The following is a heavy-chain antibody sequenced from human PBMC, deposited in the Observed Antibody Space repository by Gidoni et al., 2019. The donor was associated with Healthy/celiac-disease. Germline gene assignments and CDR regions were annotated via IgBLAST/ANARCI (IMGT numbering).Heavy chain of an antibody. Sequence: QVQLQEAGPGLVKPAETLSLTCTVSGGYVSSGSYYWSWIRPPPWKGLEWIGYIYYSGNTNYNPSLKSRVTISVDTSTHQFSLKLSSVTAADTAVYYCARARGYPILIDYWGQGPLVPVSS. CDR2: IYYSGNT. J-gene: IGHJ4*01. CDR1: GGYVSSGSYY. CDR3: ARARGYPILIDY. D-gene: IGHD2-2*02. V-gene: IGHV4-61*01.